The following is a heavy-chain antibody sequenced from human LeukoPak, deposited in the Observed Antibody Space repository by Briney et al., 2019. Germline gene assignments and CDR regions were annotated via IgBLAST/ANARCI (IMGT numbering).Heavy chain of an antibody. V-gene: IGHV4-30-4*08. J-gene: IGHJ4*02. CDR1: GGSISSGDYY. CDR3: ARDKVVVTEEGFDY. Sequence: SETLSLTCTVSGGSISSGDYYWSWIRQPPGKGLEWIGYIYYSGSTYYNPSLKSRVTISVDTSKNQFSLKLSSVTAADTAVYYCARDKVVVTEEGFDYWGQGTLVTVSS. CDR2: IYYSGST. D-gene: IGHD2-2*01.